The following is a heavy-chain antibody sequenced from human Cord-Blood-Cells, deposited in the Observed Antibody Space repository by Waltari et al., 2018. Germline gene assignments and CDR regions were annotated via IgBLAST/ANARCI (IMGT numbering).Heavy chain of an antibody. CDR2: IKQDGSEK. CDR3: ARETDYGDYFDY. D-gene: IGHD4-17*01. V-gene: IGHV3-7*01. J-gene: IGHJ4*02. Sequence: EVQLVASGGGLVQPGGSLRLSCAASGFAFSSYLMSWVRQAPGKGLEWVANIKQDGSEKYYVDSVKGRFTISRDNAKNSLYLQMNSLRAEDTAVYYCARETDYGDYFDYWGQGTLVTVSS. CDR1: GFAFSSYL.